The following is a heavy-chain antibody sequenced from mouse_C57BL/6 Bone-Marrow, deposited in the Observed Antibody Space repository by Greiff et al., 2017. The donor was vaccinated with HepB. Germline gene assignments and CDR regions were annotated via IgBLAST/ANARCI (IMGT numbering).Heavy chain of an antibody. D-gene: IGHD1-1*01. Sequence: VQLQQSGTVLARPGASVKMSCKTSGYTFTSYWMHWVKQRPGQGLEWIGAIYPGNSDTSYNQKFKGKAKLTAVTSASTAYMELSSLTNEDSAVYYGTKRHFFYYYGSSLDYWGQGTTLTVSS. V-gene: IGHV1-5*01. CDR3: TKRHFFYYYGSSLDY. CDR1: GYTFTSYW. CDR2: IYPGNSDT. J-gene: IGHJ2*01.